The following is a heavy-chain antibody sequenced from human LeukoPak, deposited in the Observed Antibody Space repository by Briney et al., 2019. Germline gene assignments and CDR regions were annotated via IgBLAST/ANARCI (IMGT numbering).Heavy chain of an antibody. Sequence: ASVKVSCKASGYTFTSYDINWGRHDTAQGLEWMGWMNPNSGNTGYAHKFQGRVTMTRNSSISTAYVELSSLRSEDTAVYYGARGEYCSSTSCYLSYYYYYYGMDVWGQGTTVTVSS. CDR3: ARGEYCSSTSCYLSYYYYYYGMDV. CDR1: GYTFTSYD. D-gene: IGHD2-2*01. J-gene: IGHJ6*02. CDR2: MNPNSGNT. V-gene: IGHV1-8*01.